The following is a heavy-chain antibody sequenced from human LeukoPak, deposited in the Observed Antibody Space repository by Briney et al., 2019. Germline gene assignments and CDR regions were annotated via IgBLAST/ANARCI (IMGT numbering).Heavy chain of an antibody. CDR3: ARDRPGDGYFDY. Sequence: PGGSLRLSCAASGFTFDDYAMHWVRQTPGKGLEWVSIMYGGGNTYYADSVKGRFTISRDNSKNTVYLEMNSLRAEDTAVFYCARDRPGDGYFDYGGQRTLVTVSS. CDR1: GFTFDDYA. V-gene: IGHV3-66*01. D-gene: IGHD3-10*01. J-gene: IGHJ4*02. CDR2: MYGGGNT.